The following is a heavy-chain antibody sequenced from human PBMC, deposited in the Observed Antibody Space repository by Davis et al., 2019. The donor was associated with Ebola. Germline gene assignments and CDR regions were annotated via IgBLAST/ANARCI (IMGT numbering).Heavy chain of an antibody. Sequence: SETLSLTCTVSGGSIISSSSYWGWIRQPPRKGLEWIGSIYYSGITYYNPSLKSRVTISVDTSKNQFSLKLRSVTAADTAVYYCARGRGADIVLVPAANWYGMDVWGQGTTVTVSS. D-gene: IGHD2-2*01. CDR1: GGSIISSSSY. V-gene: IGHV4-39*01. CDR2: IYYSGIT. CDR3: ARGRGADIVLVPAANWYGMDV. J-gene: IGHJ6*02.